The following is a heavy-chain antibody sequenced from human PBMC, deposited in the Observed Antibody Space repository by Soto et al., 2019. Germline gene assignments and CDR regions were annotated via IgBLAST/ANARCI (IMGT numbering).Heavy chain of an antibody. J-gene: IGHJ4*02. CDR2: IYYTGST. Sequence: PSETLSLTCTVSGGSISSGDYYWSWIRQPPGKGLEWIGYIYYTGSTNYNPSLKSRVTISVDTSKNQFSLKLSSVTAADTAVYYCARSDGRYWGQGTLVTVSS. CDR1: GGSISSGDYY. V-gene: IGHV4-61*08. CDR3: ARSDGRY.